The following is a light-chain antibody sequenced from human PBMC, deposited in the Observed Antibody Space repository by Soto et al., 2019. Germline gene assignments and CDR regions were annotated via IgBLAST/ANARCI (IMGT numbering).Light chain of an antibody. Sequence: EIVLTQSPGTLSLSPGERATLSCRASQSVSSSYLAWYQQKPGQAPRLLIYGASSRATGIPDRFSRSGSGKDFTLTISRLEPEDFAVYYCQQYGSSPPSTFGQGTKVDIK. CDR3: QQYGSSPPST. J-gene: IGKJ1*01. V-gene: IGKV3-20*01. CDR1: QSVSSSY. CDR2: GAS.